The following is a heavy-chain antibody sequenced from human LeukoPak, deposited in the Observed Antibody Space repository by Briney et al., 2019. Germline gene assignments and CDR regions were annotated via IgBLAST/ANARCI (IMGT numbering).Heavy chain of an antibody. D-gene: IGHD5-24*01. Sequence: SETLSLTCAFYGGSFSGYYWGWIRQPPGKGLEWIGSIYYSGSTYYNPSLKSRVTISVDTSKNQFSLKLSSVTAADTAVYYCARLEMATIRVRAFDIWGQGAMVTVSS. V-gene: IGHV4-39*01. CDR3: ARLEMATIRVRAFDI. CDR1: GGSFSGYY. CDR2: IYYSGST. J-gene: IGHJ3*02.